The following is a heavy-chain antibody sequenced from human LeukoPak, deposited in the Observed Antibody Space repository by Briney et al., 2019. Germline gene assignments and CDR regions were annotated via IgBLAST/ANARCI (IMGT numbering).Heavy chain of an antibody. J-gene: IGHJ4*02. CDR3: ARDTVVPAAMVAFDY. D-gene: IGHD2-2*01. V-gene: IGHV3-7*01. CDR1: GFTFSTYW. CDR2: IKQDGSEK. Sequence: GGSLRLSCAASGFTFSTYWMNWVRQAPGKGLEWVANIKQDGSEKYYVDSVKGRFTISRDNAKNSLYLQMNSLRAEDTAVYYCARDTVVPAAMVAFDYWGQGTLVTVSS.